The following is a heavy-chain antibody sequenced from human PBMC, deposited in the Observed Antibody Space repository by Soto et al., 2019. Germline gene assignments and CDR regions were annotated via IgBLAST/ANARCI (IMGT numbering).Heavy chain of an antibody. CDR1: GVSFSGYY. D-gene: IGHD3-22*01. V-gene: IGHV4-34*01. CDR2: INDSGST. Sequence: QVHLQQWGAGLLKPSETLSLTCSVFGVSFSGYYWNWIRQPPGKGLEWIGEINDSGSTNYYWSLESIVTISVDTSRNQFSLKLGSVTAADTAVYYCARSRYYDSSGYRALDAFDIWGQGTMVPVSS. CDR3: ARSRYYDSSGYRALDAFDI. J-gene: IGHJ3*02.